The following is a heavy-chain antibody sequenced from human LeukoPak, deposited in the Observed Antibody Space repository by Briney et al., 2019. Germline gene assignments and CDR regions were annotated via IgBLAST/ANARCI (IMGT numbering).Heavy chain of an antibody. CDR1: GFTFSSYS. CDR3: AALVIRTYYYYGMDV. CDR2: ISSSSSYI. Sequence: GGALRLSCAASGFTFSSYSMNWVRQAPGKGLEGVSSISSSSSYIYYADSVKGRFTISRDNAKNSLYLQMNSLRAEDTAVYYCAALVIRTYYYYGMDVWGKGTTVTVSS. J-gene: IGHJ6*04. V-gene: IGHV3-21*01. D-gene: IGHD3-9*01.